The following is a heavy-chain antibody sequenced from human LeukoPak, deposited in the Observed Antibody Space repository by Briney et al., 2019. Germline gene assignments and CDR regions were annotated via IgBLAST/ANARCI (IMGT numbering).Heavy chain of an antibody. CDR1: GFTFSSYA. CDR3: AKDLGYSGYDAIDY. D-gene: IGHD5-12*01. Sequence: AGGSRRPSCAASGFTFSSYAMSWVRHAPREGLGWVSAISGSGGSTYYADSVKGRFTISRDNSKNTLYLQMNSLRAEDTAVYYCAKDLGYSGYDAIDYWGQGTLVTVSS. J-gene: IGHJ4*02. CDR2: ISGSGGST. V-gene: IGHV3-23*01.